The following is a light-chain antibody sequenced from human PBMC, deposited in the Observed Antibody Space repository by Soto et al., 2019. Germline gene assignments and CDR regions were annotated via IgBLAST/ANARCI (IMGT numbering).Light chain of an antibody. CDR2: DVS. CDR3: CSYAGSYTPHVV. Sequence: QLVLTQPRSVSGSPGQSVTISCTGTSSDVGGYNYVSWYQQHPGKAPKLMIYDVSKRPSGVPDRFSGSKSGNTASLTISGLQAEDEADYYCCSYAGSYTPHVVFGGGTKVTVL. V-gene: IGLV2-11*01. J-gene: IGLJ2*01. CDR1: SSDVGGYNY.